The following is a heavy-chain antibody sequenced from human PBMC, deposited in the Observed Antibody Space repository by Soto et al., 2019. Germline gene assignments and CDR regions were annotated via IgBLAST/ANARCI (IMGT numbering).Heavy chain of an antibody. D-gene: IGHD2-15*01. CDR1: GFTFSSYA. Sequence: QVQLVESGGGVVQPGRSLRLSCAASGFTFSSYAMHWVRKAPGKGLEWVAVISYDGSNKYYADSVKGRFTISRDNSKNTLYLQMNSLRAEDTAVYYCASLGGYCSGGSCSSTDYWGQGTLVTVSS. CDR2: ISYDGSNK. J-gene: IGHJ4*02. CDR3: ASLGGYCSGGSCSSTDY. V-gene: IGHV3-30-3*01.